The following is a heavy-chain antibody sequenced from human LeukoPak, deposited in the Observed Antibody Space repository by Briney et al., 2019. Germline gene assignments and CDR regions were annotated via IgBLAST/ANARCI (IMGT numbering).Heavy chain of an antibody. CDR1: GFTFSSYE. J-gene: IGHJ6*02. CDR3: ARGSYYYGMDV. Sequence: GSLRLSCAASGFTFSSYEMNWVRQAPGKGLEWIGEINHSGSTNYNPSLKSRVTISVDTSKNQFSLKLSSVTAADTAVYYCARGSYYYGMDVWGQGTTVTVSS. V-gene: IGHV4-34*01. CDR2: INHSGST.